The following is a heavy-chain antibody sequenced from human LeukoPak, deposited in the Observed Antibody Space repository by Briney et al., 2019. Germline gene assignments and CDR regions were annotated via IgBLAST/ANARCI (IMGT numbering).Heavy chain of an antibody. CDR1: GYSFPSYW. V-gene: IGHV5-51*01. CDR3: ATSQSQTKFDS. J-gene: IGHJ4*02. Sequence: GESLKISCKASGYSFPSYWIGWVRQLPGKGLEWMGIIYPGDSDTRYSPSSQGQVTISADKSISTAYLQWSSLKASDTAMYYCATSQSQTKFDSWGQGTQVTVSS. CDR2: IYPGDSDT. D-gene: IGHD1/OR15-1a*01.